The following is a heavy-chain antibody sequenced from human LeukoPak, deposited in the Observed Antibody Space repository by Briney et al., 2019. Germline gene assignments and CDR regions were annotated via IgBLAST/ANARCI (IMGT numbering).Heavy chain of an antibody. Sequence: GGSLRLSSGASGFSFTTAWMSWVRQAPGKGLEWVARIKSDGAVDYASPVKGRLTISKDYSKNTLYLQMNSLKVEDTAVYYCVIDDYYDYSGTREADYFDYWGQGTLVTVSS. V-gene: IGHV3-15*01. CDR2: IKSDGAV. CDR1: GFSFTTAW. J-gene: IGHJ4*02. D-gene: IGHD3-22*01. CDR3: VIDDYYDYSGTREADYFDY.